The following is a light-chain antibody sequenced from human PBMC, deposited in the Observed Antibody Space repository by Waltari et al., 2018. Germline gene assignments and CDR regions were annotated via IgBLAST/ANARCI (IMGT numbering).Light chain of an antibody. J-gene: IGKJ2*01. CDR2: GAS. CDR1: HSVSTK. V-gene: IGKV3-15*01. Sequence: EIVMTQSPATLSVSPGETATLSCRASHSVSTKLAWYQQKPGQAPRLLIYGASTRATGIPARFSGSGSGTEFTLTISSLQSEDLALYYCQQYKNWRMYTFGQGTKLEIK. CDR3: QQYKNWRMYT.